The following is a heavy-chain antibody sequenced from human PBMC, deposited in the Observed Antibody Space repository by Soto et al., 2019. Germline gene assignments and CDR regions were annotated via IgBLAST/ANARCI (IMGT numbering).Heavy chain of an antibody. CDR1: GYTFTSYG. CDR3: ARGNYLDSSGPFDY. Sequence: QVQLVQSGAEVKKSGASVKVSCKASGYTFTSYGITWVRQAPGQGLEWMGWISGYNGNTNYAQMLQGRITMTIDTSTSTAYMDLRSLKSDDTAVYFCARGNYLDSSGPFDYWGQGTLVTVSS. D-gene: IGHD3-22*01. J-gene: IGHJ4*02. CDR2: ISGYNGNT. V-gene: IGHV1-18*04.